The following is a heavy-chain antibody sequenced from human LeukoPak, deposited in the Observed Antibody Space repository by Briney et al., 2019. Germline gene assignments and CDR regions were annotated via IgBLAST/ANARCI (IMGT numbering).Heavy chain of an antibody. CDR1: GFVFSTYG. Sequence: GGSLRLSCAASGFVFSTYGMTWVRQSPGRGLEWVADITQDGSEKFYVDSVRGRFTISRDNVKNSLYLQMNSLTVEDPAVYYCANIGGNIGVWGQGTLVTVSS. D-gene: IGHD2-15*01. J-gene: IGHJ4*02. CDR2: ITQDGSEK. V-gene: IGHV3-7*01. CDR3: ANIGGNIGV.